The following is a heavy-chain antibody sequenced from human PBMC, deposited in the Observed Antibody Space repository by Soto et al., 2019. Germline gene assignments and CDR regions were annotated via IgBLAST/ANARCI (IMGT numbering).Heavy chain of an antibody. CDR1: GFNFRSSG. D-gene: IGHD3-10*01. CDR3: ANLFGDYPDY. CDR2: ISYDGTWK. V-gene: IGHV3-30*18. J-gene: IGHJ4*02. Sequence: QVPLVESGGGAVQPGTSLRLSCAAFGFNFRSSGMHWVRQAPGKGLEWVAVISYDGTWKKYAVSRKGRFSISRDNSKNTLYLQMNSLRAEATAVYYCANLFGDYPDYWGRGTLVTVSS.